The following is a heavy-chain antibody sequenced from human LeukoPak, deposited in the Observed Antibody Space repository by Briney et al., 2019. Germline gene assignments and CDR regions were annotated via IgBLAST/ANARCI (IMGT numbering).Heavy chain of an antibody. V-gene: IGHV4-39*01. CDR3: ARGQQLTFDI. Sequence: SETLSLTCTVSGGSISSSSYYWGWIRQPPGKGREWIGSIYSSGSTYYNPSLKSRVTISVDTSKNQFSLKLSSVTAADTAVYYCARGQQLTFDIWGQGTMVTVSS. CDR2: IYSSGST. CDR1: GGSISSSSYY. J-gene: IGHJ3*02. D-gene: IGHD6-13*01.